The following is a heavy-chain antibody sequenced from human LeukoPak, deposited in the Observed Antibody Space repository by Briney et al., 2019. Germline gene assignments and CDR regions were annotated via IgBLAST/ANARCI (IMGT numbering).Heavy chain of an antibody. Sequence: ASVKVSCKASGYTFTSYDINWVRQATGQGLEWMGWMNPNSGNTGYAQKFQGRVTITRNTSISTAYMELSSLRSEDTAVYYCARPLAYCGGDCLDAFDIWGQGTMVTVSS. CDR2: MNPNSGNT. D-gene: IGHD2-21*02. J-gene: IGHJ3*02. CDR1: GYTFTSYD. V-gene: IGHV1-8*03. CDR3: ARPLAYCGGDCLDAFDI.